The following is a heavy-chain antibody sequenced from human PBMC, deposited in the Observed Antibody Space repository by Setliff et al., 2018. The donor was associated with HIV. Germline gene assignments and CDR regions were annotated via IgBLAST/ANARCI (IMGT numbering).Heavy chain of an antibody. Sequence: PGESLKISCKASGYTFTDYWIGWVRQMPGKGLEWMGIFHPGDSDTRYSPSFQGQVIISADKSISTAYLQWSSLKASDSAMYYCARFWNSGSYRDAFDIWGQGTMVTVSS. CDR2: FHPGDSDT. J-gene: IGHJ3*02. V-gene: IGHV5-51*01. CDR1: GYTFTDYW. D-gene: IGHD1-26*01. CDR3: ARFWNSGSYRDAFDI.